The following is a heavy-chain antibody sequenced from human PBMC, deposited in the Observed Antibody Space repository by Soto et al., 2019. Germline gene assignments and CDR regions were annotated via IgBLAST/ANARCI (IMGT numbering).Heavy chain of an antibody. Sequence: SETLSLTCTVSGVSITSHYWSWIRQPPGKGLEWIGYIYYSASTNYNPSLKSRVTISVDTSKNQFSLKLSSVTAADTAVYYCARDGAPVPEWGQGTLVTVSS. V-gene: IGHV4-59*11. CDR1: GVSITSHY. CDR3: ARDGAPVPE. CDR2: IYYSAST. J-gene: IGHJ4*02. D-gene: IGHD1-26*01.